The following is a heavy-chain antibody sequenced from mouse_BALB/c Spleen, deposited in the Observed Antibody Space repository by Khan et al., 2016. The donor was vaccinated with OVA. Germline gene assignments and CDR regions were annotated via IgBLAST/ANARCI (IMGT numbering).Heavy chain of an antibody. CDR3: AVLLY. V-gene: IGHV6-6*01. CDR2: IRSKANNHAT. CDR1: GYTFSDAW. Sequence: EVQLVESGGGLVQPGGSMKLSCAASGYTFSDAWMDWVRQSPAKGLEWVAEIRSKANNHATYYAETVKGRFTISRDDAKSSGYLQMDSVRAEDSGIYYCAVLLYWGQGTTLTVSS. D-gene: IGHD1-1*01. J-gene: IGHJ2*01.